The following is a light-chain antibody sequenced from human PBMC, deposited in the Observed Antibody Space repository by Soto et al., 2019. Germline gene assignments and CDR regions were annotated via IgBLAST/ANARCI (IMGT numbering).Light chain of an antibody. Sequence: QLVLTQPPSASGTPGQRVTISCSGSSSNIGSNYVYWYQQLPGTAPKLLIYSNNQRPSGVPDRFSGSKSGTSASLAISGLWSEDEADYYCAAWDDSLSGPVFGGGTKLTVL. CDR3: AAWDDSLSGPV. J-gene: IGLJ3*02. CDR1: SSNIGSNY. V-gene: IGLV1-47*02. CDR2: SNN.